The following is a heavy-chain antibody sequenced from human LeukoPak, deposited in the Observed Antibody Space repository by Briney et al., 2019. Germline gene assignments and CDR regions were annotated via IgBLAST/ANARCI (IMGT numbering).Heavy chain of an antibody. J-gene: IGHJ4*02. CDR2: ISGSGGST. V-gene: IGHV3-23*01. CDR3: AKGVYSSSWYLPFDY. D-gene: IGHD6-13*01. Sequence: GGSLRLSCAASGFTFSSYWMSWVRQAPGKGLEWVSAISGSGGSTYYADSVKGRFTISRDNSKNTLYLQMNSLRAEDTAVYYCAKGVYSSSWYLPFDYWGQGTLVTVSS. CDR1: GFTFSSYW.